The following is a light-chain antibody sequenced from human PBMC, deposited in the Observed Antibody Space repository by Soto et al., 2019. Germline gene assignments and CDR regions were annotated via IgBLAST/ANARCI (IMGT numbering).Light chain of an antibody. Sequence: QSALTQPRSVSGSPGQSVTISCTGTSSDVGGYTYVSWYQQHPGKAPKLIIYDVTERPSGVPARFSGSKSGNTASLTISRLQAEDEADYYCCSYAGSYTYVFGTGTKVTVL. J-gene: IGLJ1*01. CDR2: DVT. CDR1: SSDVGGYTY. V-gene: IGLV2-11*01. CDR3: CSYAGSYTYV.